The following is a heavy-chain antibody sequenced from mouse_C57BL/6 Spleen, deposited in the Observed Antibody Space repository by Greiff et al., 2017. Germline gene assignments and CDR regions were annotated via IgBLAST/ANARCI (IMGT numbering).Heavy chain of an antibody. CDR1: GFTFSSYG. CDR3: ARHGTTVVRENYFDY. CDR2: ISSGGSYT. Sequence: EVKLVESGGDLVKPGGSLKLSCAASGFTFSSYGMSWVRQTPDKRLEWVATISSGGSYTYYPDSVKGRFTISRDNAKNTLYLQMSSLKSEDTAMYYCARHGTTVVRENYFDYWGQGTTLTVSS. D-gene: IGHD1-1*01. V-gene: IGHV5-6*02. J-gene: IGHJ2*01.